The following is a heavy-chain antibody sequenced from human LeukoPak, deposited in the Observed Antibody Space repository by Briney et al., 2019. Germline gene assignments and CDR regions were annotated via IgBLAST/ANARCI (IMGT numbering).Heavy chain of an antibody. CDR2: IYYSGST. CDR1: DGSVSSSSYY. Sequence: SETLSLTCTVSDGSVSSSSYYWGWIRQPPGKGLEWIGYIYYSGSTNYSPSLTSRVTISVDTSKNQFSLKLSSVTAADTAVYYCARLHVVVVPIGGNFDYWGQGTLVTVSS. CDR3: ARLHVVVVPIGGNFDY. V-gene: IGHV4-61*01. J-gene: IGHJ4*02. D-gene: IGHD2-2*01.